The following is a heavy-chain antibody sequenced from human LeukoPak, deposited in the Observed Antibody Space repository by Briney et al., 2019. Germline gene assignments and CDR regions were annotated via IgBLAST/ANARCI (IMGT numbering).Heavy chain of an antibody. CDR1: GYTFTSYD. J-gene: IGHJ4*02. CDR3: ARVMGGHLGRWGRQLGQIQDDY. D-gene: IGHD3-16*01. Sequence: ASVKVSCKASGYTFTSYDINWVRQATGQGLEWMGWMNPNSGNTGYAQKFQGRVTMTRNTSISTAYMELSSLRSEDTAVYYCARVMGGHLGRWGRQLGQIQDDYWGQGTLVTVSS. CDR2: MNPNSGNT. V-gene: IGHV1-8*01.